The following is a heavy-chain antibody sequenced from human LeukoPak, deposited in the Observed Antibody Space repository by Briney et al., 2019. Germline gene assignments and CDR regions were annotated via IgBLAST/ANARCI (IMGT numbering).Heavy chain of an antibody. CDR1: GGSISSYY. CDR2: IYTSGST. V-gene: IGHV4-4*07. Sequence: SETLSLTCTVSGGSISSYYWSWIRQPAGKGLEWIGRIYTSGSTNYNPSLKSRVTMSVDTSKNQFSLKLSSVTAADTAVYYCARAFNWNDAHTNFDYWGQGTLVTVSS. D-gene: IGHD1-1*01. CDR3: ARAFNWNDAHTNFDY. J-gene: IGHJ4*02.